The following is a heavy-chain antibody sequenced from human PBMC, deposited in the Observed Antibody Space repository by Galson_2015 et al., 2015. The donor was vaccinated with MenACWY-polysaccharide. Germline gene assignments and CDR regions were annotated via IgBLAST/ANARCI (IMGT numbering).Heavy chain of an antibody. CDR3: ARDPRGARSSCCDN. V-gene: IGHV3-11*01. CDR2: ISDSGSAI. Sequence: SLRLSCAASGFTFSDYYMHWIRQAPGKGLEWVSYISDSGSAIYFADSVKGRFLISRDNAKNSLYLQMNSLRAEDTAVYFCARDPRGARSSCCDNWGQGILVTVSS. CDR1: GFTFSDYY. J-gene: IGHJ4*02. D-gene: IGHD3-10*01.